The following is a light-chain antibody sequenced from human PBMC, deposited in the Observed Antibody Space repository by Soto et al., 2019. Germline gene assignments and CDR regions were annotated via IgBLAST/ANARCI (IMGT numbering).Light chain of an antibody. CDR2: GAT. V-gene: IGKV3-20*01. CDR3: QQYGRTSWT. CDR1: QSVSTNF. J-gene: IGKJ1*01. Sequence: EIVLTQSPGTLSLSPGEGATLSCRASQSVSTNFFAWYQQKPGQAPRLLIYGATTTATGIPDRFSGSGSGTDLTLTISRLEPEDFAVYYCQQYGRTSWTFGQGTKVEIK.